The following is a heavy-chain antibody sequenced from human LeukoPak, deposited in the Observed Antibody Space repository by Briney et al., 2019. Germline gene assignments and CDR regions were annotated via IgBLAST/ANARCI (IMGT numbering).Heavy chain of an antibody. V-gene: IGHV1-69*13. D-gene: IGHD6-19*01. J-gene: IGHJ4*02. CDR1: GGTFSSYA. Sequence: ASVKVSCKASGGTFSSYAISWVRQAPGQGLEWMGGIIPIFGTANYAQKFQGRVTITADESTSTAYMELSSLRSEDTAVYYCARAISSGWLLDYWGQGTLVTVSS. CDR2: IIPIFGTA. CDR3: ARAISSGWLLDY.